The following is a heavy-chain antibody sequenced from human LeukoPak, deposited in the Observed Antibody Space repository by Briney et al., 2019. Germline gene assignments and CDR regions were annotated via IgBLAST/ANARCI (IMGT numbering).Heavy chain of an antibody. D-gene: IGHD2-15*01. V-gene: IGHV1-69*13. Sequence: SVKVSCKASGGXFSRYAMSWVRQAPGQGLEWMGGIIPIFGTANYAQKFQGRVTITADESTSTAYMELSSLRSEDTAVYFCARDRVVGLGLDNAFDIWGQGTVVTVSS. CDR2: IIPIFGTA. CDR1: GGXFSRYA. CDR3: ARDRVVGLGLDNAFDI. J-gene: IGHJ3*02.